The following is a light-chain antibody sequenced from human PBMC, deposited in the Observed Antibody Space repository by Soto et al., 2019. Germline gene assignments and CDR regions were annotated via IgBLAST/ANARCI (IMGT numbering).Light chain of an antibody. CDR3: QQSYSTPRT. Sequence: DIQMTQSPSSLSASVGDRVTITCRASQSISSYLHWYQQKPGKAPKLLIYAASSLQSGVPSRFSGSGSGRDFTLNISSLHPEDFATYYCQQSYSTPRTFGQGTKVQIK. V-gene: IGKV1-39*01. CDR1: QSISSY. J-gene: IGKJ1*01. CDR2: AAS.